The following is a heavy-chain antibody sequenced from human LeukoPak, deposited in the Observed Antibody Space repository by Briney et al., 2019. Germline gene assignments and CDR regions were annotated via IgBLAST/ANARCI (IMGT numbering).Heavy chain of an antibody. CDR3: ARNAYCDSTNCYAWFDP. CDR2: IVPHSGGT. V-gene: IGHV1-2*02. Sequence: ASVKVSCKASGYTFTDYYIHWVRQAPGQGLEWMGWIVPHSGGTNYAQNYQGRITMTRDTSISTAYMELSSLRSDDPAVYYGARNAYCDSTNCYAWFDPWGQGTLVTVSS. CDR1: GYTFTDYY. J-gene: IGHJ5*02. D-gene: IGHD2-2*01.